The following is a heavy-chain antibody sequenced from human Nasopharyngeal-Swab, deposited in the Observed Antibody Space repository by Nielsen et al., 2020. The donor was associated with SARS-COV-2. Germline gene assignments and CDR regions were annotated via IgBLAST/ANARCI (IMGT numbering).Heavy chain of an antibody. D-gene: IGHD2-2*01. CDR2: INHRGST. V-gene: IGHV4-34*01. CDR3: ARGLSGIVPAPILGLGPYYYYYYMDV. J-gene: IGHJ6*03. Sequence: WIRQPPGKGAEWIAEINHRGSTNYNPSLKSRVTLSVDTSMNQVSLEVSSVTAADTAVYYCARGLSGIVPAPILGLGPYYYYYYMDVWGKGTTVTVSS.